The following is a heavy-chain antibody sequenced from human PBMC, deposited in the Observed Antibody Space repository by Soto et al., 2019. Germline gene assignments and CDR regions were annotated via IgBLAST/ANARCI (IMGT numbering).Heavy chain of an antibody. CDR3: AREDFTIFGTNAFDI. CDR2: IHSGGTT. D-gene: IGHD3-3*01. V-gene: IGHV3-53*04. J-gene: IGHJ3*02. CDR1: GFTVSSNY. Sequence: EVQLVESGGGLVRPGGSLRLSCAASGFTVSSNYMNWVRQAPGKGLEWVAVIHSGGTTDYADSAKGRFTISRHNSENTLYLQMNSLRTGDTAVYYCAREDFTIFGTNAFDIWGQGTMVTVSS.